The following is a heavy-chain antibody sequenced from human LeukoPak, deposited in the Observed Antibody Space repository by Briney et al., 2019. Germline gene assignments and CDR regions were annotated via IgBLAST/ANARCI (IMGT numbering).Heavy chain of an antibody. V-gene: IGHV3-30*03. CDR2: ISYDGSNK. Sequence: GGSLRLSCAASGFTFSSYGMHWVRQAPGKGLEWVAVISYDGSNKYYADSVKGRFTISRDNAKDTLYLQMNSLRAEDTAVYYCARDGSCSGGSCYLGGLGMDVWGQGTTITVSS. CDR1: GFTFSSYG. CDR3: ARDGSCSGGSCYLGGLGMDV. J-gene: IGHJ6*02. D-gene: IGHD2-15*01.